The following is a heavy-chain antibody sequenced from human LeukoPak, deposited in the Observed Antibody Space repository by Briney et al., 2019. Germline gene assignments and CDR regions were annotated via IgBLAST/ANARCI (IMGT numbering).Heavy chain of an antibody. CDR2: IYYSGST. CDR1: GGSISSYY. D-gene: IGHD2-21*01. Sequence: TSETLSLTCTVSGGSISSYYWSWIRQPPGKGLEWIGYIYYSGSTNYNPSLKSRVTISVDTSKNQFSLKLSSVTAADTAVYYCARGVGIVVADAFDIWGLGTMVTVSS. V-gene: IGHV4-59*01. CDR3: ARGVGIVVADAFDI. J-gene: IGHJ3*02.